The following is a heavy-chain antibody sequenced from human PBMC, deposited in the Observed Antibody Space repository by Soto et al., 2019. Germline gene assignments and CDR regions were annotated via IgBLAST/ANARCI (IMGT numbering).Heavy chain of an antibody. Sequence: EVQLLESGGGLVQPGGSLRLSCAASGFTFSSYAMSWVRQAPGKGLEWVSAISGSGGSTYYADSVKGRFTISRDNSKNKLYLQMNSLRAEDTAVYYCAKDMVPPGRFDYWGQGTLVTVSS. D-gene: IGHD3-10*01. CDR2: ISGSGGST. CDR1: GFTFSSYA. CDR3: AKDMVPPGRFDY. V-gene: IGHV3-23*01. J-gene: IGHJ4*02.